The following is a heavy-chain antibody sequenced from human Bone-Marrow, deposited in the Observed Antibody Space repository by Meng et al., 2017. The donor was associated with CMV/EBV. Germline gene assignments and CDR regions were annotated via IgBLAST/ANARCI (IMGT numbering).Heavy chain of an antibody. CDR2: IIPIFGTT. CDR1: GGTLSSYP. CDR3: ARGYSSSWWSGFGSYYYYGMDV. J-gene: IGHJ6*02. D-gene: IGHD6-13*01. V-gene: IGHV1-69*05. Sequence: SVKVSCKASGGTLSSYPISWVRQAPGQGLEWMGGIIPIFGTTNSAQKFQGRVTITTDESTSTAYMELSSLRSEDTAVYYCARGYSSSWWSGFGSYYYYGMDVWGQGTTVTVSS.